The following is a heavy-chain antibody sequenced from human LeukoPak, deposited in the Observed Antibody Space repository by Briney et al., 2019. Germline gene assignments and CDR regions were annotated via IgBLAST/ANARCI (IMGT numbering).Heavy chain of an antibody. Sequence: PSETLSLTCTVSGYSISSGYYWGWIRQPPGKGLEWIGSIYHSGSTYYNPSLKSRVTISVDTSRNQFSLKLSSVTAADTAVYYCARDLSFLPIFNVVVPAATVFDPWGQGTLVTVSS. CDR1: GYSISSGYY. V-gene: IGHV4-38-2*02. D-gene: IGHD2-2*01. CDR2: IYHSGST. CDR3: ARDLSFLPIFNVVVPAATVFDP. J-gene: IGHJ5*02.